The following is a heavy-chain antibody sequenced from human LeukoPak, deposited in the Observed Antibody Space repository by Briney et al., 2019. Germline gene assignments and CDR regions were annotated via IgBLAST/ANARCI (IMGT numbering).Heavy chain of an antibody. Sequence: KAGGSLRLSCAASGFTFSDYSMMWIRQAPGKGLEWVSYISSSDGTIYYADSVKGRFTISRDNARNSLFLQMNSLRAEDTADYYCARGGRYGSSGPFDYWGQGTLVTVSS. CDR2: ISSSDGTI. CDR3: ARGGRYGSSGPFDY. CDR1: GFTFSDYS. J-gene: IGHJ4*02. D-gene: IGHD3-22*01. V-gene: IGHV3-11*04.